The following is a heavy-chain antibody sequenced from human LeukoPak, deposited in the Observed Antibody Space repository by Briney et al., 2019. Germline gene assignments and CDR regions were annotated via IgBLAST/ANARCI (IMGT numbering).Heavy chain of an antibody. D-gene: IGHD3-3*01. J-gene: IGHJ6*03. CDR2: ISAYNGNT. CDR1: GYTFTSYG. Sequence: ASVKVSCKASGYTFTSYGISWVRQAPGQGLEWMGWISAYNGNTNYAQKLQGRVTMTTDTSTSTAYMELRSLRSDDTAVYYCARDTHSIWSGYYYYYYMDVWGKGTTVTVSS. CDR3: ARDTHSIWSGYYYYYYMDV. V-gene: IGHV1-18*01.